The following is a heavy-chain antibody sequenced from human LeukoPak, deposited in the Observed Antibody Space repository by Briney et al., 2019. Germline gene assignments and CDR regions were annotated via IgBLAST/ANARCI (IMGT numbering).Heavy chain of an antibody. D-gene: IGHD4-17*01. CDR1: GFTFSSYA. V-gene: IGHV3-23*01. CDR2: ISGSGGST. Sequence: QPGGSLRLSCAASGFTFSSYAMSWVRQAPGKGLEWVSAISGSGGSTYYADSVKGRFTISRDNSKNTLYLQMNSLRAEDTAVYYCAKDTRGTTTVTTFSWGQGTLVTVSS. J-gene: IGHJ5*02. CDR3: AKDTRGTTTVTTFS.